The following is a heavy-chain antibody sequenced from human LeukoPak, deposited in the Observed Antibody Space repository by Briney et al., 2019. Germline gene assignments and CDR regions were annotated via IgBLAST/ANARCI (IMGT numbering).Heavy chain of an antibody. V-gene: IGHV1-2*06. CDR2: INPNSGGT. J-gene: IGHJ5*02. D-gene: IGHD2-2*01. CDR3: ARDPWGGDIVVPAAIHDP. Sequence: SVKVSCKASGYTFTGYYMHWVRQAPGQGLEWMGRINPNSGGTNYAQKFQGRVTMTRDTSISTATMELSRLRSDDTAVYYCARDPWGGDIVVPAAIHDPWGQGTLVTVSS. CDR1: GYTFTGYY.